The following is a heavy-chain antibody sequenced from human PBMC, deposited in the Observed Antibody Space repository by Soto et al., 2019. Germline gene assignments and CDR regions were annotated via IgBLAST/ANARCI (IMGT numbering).Heavy chain of an antibody. J-gene: IGHJ6*03. CDR3: ARRCSSTSCYRAYYYYYMDV. D-gene: IGHD2-2*02. CDR1: GGSISSSSYY. CDR2: IYYSGST. V-gene: IGHV4-39*01. Sequence: QLQLQESGPGLVKPSETLSLTCTVSGGSISSSSYYWGWIRQPPGKGLEWIGSIYYSGSTYYNPSLKSRVTISVDTSKNQFSLKLSSVTAADTAVYYCARRCSSTSCYRAYYYYYMDVWGKGTTVTVSS.